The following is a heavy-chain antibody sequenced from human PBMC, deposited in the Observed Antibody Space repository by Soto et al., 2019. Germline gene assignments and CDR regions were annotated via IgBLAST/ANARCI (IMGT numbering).Heavy chain of an antibody. Sequence: SQTLSLTCAISGDSVSSNSAAWNWIRQSPSRGLEWLGRTYYRSKWYNDYAVSVTSRITINPDTSKNQLSLQLNSVSPEDTAGYYCARALEGDSAATRGYYCYYMDVWRKGTTVTVSS. CDR1: GDSVSSNSAA. V-gene: IGHV6-1*01. D-gene: IGHD2-15*01. CDR3: ARALEGDSAATRGYYCYYMDV. J-gene: IGHJ6*03. CDR2: TYYRSKWYN.